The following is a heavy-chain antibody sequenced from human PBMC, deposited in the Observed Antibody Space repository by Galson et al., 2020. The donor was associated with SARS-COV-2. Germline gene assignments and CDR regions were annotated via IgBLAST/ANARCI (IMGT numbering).Heavy chain of an antibody. CDR2: IYYNGNT. D-gene: IGHD3-10*01. V-gene: IGHV4-59*01. Sequence: SETLSLTCTVSGGPISSYYLSWIRQLTGGELEWIDYIYYNGNTDSNPSPTSRVTMSVDTTKNQFSLKLSCVTTADTAVYYSAGGPYGRGYFGSWGQGTLLTCSS. J-gene: IGHJ4*02. CDR1: GGPISSYY. CDR3: AGGPYGRGYFGS.